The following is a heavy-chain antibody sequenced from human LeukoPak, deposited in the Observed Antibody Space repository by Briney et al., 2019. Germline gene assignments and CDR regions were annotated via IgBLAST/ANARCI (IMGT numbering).Heavy chain of an antibody. Sequence: GASVKVSCKSSGYTFTSYAIHWVRQAPGQGLEWMGWITPSGGTNYPQKFQGRVAITWDTSITTAYMDLSWLTSDDTAVYYCARDRYGDGFAHLDYWGQGALVTVSS. D-gene: IGHD5-24*01. CDR1: GYTFTSYA. CDR2: ITPSGGT. J-gene: IGHJ4*02. CDR3: ARDRYGDGFAHLDY. V-gene: IGHV1-2*02.